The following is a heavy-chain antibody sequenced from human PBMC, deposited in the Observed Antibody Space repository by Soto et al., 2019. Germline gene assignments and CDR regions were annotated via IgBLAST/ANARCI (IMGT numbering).Heavy chain of an antibody. J-gene: IGHJ4*02. CDR2: VFYTGFT. CDR1: GDSISSASYY. D-gene: IGHD1-20*01. V-gene: IGHV4-39*01. CDR3: ATPQKGYNWNYFDH. Sequence: PSETLSLTCTVSGDSISSASYYWAWLRQSPGKGPEWIGSVFYTGFTSYNPSLESRVSVSVDTSKSQFSLKLSAVTAADTAVYYCATPQKGYNWNYFDHWGQGALVTVSS.